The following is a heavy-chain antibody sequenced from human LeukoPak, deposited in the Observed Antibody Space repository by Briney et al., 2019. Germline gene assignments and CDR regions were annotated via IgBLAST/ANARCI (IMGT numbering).Heavy chain of an antibody. CDR3: ARDASRYCSGGNCYSGLLGYFDY. CDR2: ISRSGSTI. J-gene: IGHJ4*02. V-gene: IGHV3-48*01. D-gene: IGHD2-15*01. CDR1: GFTFSSYN. Sequence: GGSLRLSCAASGFTFSSYNMNWVRQAPGKGLEWVPYISRSGSTIKFADSVKGRFTISRDNAKNSLYLQMSSLRAEDTAVYYCARDASRYCSGGNCYSGLLGYFDYWGQGTLVTVSS.